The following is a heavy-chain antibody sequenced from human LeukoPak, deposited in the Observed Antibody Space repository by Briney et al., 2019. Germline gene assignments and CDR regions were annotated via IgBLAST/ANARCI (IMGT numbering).Heavy chain of an antibody. CDR2: IYHSGNT. J-gene: IGHJ4*02. CDR1: GYSISTGYY. D-gene: IGHD3-10*01. Sequence: PSETLSLTCTVSGYSISTGYYWGWIRQPPGKGLEWIGSIYHSGNTSYNPSLKSRVSISVDTSKNQFSLKLSSVTAADTAVYYCARGRFVTYYYGSGSYFFDYWGQGTLVTVSS. CDR3: ARGRFVTYYYGSGSYFFDY. V-gene: IGHV4-38-2*02.